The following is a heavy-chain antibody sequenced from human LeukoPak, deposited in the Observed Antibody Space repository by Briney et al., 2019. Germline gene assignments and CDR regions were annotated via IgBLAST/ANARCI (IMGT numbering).Heavy chain of an antibody. CDR1: GFTFSISS. Sequence: GGSLRLSCVASGFTFSISSMSWVRQAPGKGLEWVSYISSSSSSIYDADSVRGRFTISRDNAKNSLYLQMNSLRAEDTAVYYCAGSILTGYPNFDYWGQGPLVTVSS. J-gene: IGHJ4*02. CDR3: AGSILTGYPNFDY. V-gene: IGHV3-48*04. D-gene: IGHD3-9*01. CDR2: ISSSSSSI.